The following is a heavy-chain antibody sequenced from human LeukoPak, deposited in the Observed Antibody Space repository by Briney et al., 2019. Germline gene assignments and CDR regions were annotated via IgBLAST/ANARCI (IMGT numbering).Heavy chain of an antibody. V-gene: IGHV3-48*03. D-gene: IGHD1-26*01. CDR2: ISCSGSTI. CDR1: GFTFSSYE. Sequence: PGVSLRLSCAASGFTFSSYEMNWVRQAPGKGLEWVSYISCSGSTIYYADSVKGQFTISRDNAKNSQYLQMNSLRAEDTAVYYCAGVRGTYYRDGFDIWGQGTVVTVSS. CDR3: AGVRGTYYRDGFDI. J-gene: IGHJ3*02.